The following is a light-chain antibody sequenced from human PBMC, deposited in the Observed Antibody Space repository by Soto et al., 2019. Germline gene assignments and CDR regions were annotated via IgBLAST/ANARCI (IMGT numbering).Light chain of an antibody. Sequence: DIQMTQSPSTLSASVGDRVTITCRASQSINSWLAWYQQKPGKAPKLLIYQASSLESGVPSRFSGSGSGTEFTLTITSLQPDDFATYYYQSYNSYSLFTFGPGTKVDIK. CDR2: QAS. CDR1: QSINSW. CDR3: QSYNSYSLFT. J-gene: IGKJ3*01. V-gene: IGKV1-5*03.